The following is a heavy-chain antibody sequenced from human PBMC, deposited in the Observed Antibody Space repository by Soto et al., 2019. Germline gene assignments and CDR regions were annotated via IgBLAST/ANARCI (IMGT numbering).Heavy chain of an antibody. D-gene: IGHD6-19*01. J-gene: IGHJ2*01. CDR2: INHSGST. CDR3: ARLASGWQYYYFDF. V-gene: IGHV4-34*01. Sequence: SGTLSLTCAVYGGSFSPYFRSWVRQPPGKGLEWIGEINHSGSTNYNPSLTRRATLSVDTSKNQVSLKLTSVTAADTAVYYCARLASGWQYYYFDFWGRGTPVTVSS. CDR1: GGSFSPYF.